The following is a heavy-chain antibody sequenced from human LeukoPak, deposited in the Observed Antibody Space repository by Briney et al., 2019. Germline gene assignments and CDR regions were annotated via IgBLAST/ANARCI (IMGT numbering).Heavy chain of an antibody. D-gene: IGHD1-7*01. Sequence: PGGSLRLSCAASGFTFSNYAMSWVRQAPGKGLEWVSAIGGGGRTTYYADSVKARFTLSRDNSKNTLYLQMNSLRAEDTAVYYCAKVGTTAGGYFDYWGQGTLVTVSS. CDR1: GFTFSNYA. CDR2: IGGGGRTT. V-gene: IGHV3-23*01. CDR3: AKVGTTAGGYFDY. J-gene: IGHJ4*02.